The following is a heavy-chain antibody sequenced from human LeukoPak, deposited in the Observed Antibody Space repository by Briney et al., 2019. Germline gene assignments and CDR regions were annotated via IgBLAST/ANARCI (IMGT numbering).Heavy chain of an antibody. D-gene: IGHD3-10*01. J-gene: IGHJ4*02. Sequence: GGSLRLSCVASGFSFSTYWMSWVRQAPGKGLEWVANIKQDGRENYYVDSVKGRFTISRDNAKNSVYLQMNRLRVEDTAVYYCAKGRDGSGSYPFDYWGQGTLVTVSS. CDR2: IKQDGREN. V-gene: IGHV3-7*01. CDR3: AKGRDGSGSYPFDY. CDR1: GFSFSTYW.